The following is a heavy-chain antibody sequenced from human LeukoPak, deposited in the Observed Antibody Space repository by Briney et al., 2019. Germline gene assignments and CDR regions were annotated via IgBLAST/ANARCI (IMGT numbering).Heavy chain of an antibody. CDR2: ISYSGST. J-gene: IGHJ4*02. Sequence: SSETLSLTCSDSGGSISSYYWGWIRQPPGKGLEWIGYISYSGSTNYIPSFKSRVTISVDTSKNQFSLKLSSVTAADTAVYYCVRITQGTIDYWGQGTLVTVSS. D-gene: IGHD3-10*01. CDR3: VRITQGTIDY. V-gene: IGHV4-59*01. CDR1: GGSISSYY.